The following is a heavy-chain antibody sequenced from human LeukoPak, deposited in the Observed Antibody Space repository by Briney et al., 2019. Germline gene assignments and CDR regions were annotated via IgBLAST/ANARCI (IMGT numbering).Heavy chain of an antibody. D-gene: IGHD3-22*01. V-gene: IGHV1-18*01. CDR2: ISAYNGNT. J-gene: IGHJ4*02. CDR1: GHTFTSYG. CDR3: ARVKTMIVVVRLFDY. Sequence: ASVKVSCKASGHTFTSYGISWVRQAPGQGLEWMGWISAYNGNTNYAQKLQGRVTMTTDTSTSTAYMELRSLRSDDTAVYYCARVKTMIVVVRLFDYWGQGTQVTVSS.